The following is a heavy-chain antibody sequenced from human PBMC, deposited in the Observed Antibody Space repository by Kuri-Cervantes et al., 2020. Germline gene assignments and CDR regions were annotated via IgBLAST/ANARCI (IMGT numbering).Heavy chain of an antibody. J-gene: IGHJ4*02. D-gene: IGHD4-17*01. CDR1: GYTFTSYG. V-gene: IGHV1-18*01. Sequence: ASVKVSCKASGYTFTSYGISWVRQAPGQGLEWMGWISAYNGNTNYAQKFQGRVTITADESTSTAYMELSSLRSEDTAVYYCASGRAVTDYFDYWGQGTLVTVSS. CDR3: ASGRAVTDYFDY. CDR2: ISAYNGNT.